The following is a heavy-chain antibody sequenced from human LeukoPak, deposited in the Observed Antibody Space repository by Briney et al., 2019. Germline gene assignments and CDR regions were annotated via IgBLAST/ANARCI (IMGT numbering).Heavy chain of an antibody. CDR1: GGSISSSSYY. V-gene: IGHV4-39*01. Sequence: PSETLSLTCTLSGGSISSSSYYSGWIRQPPGKGLEWDGSIYYSGSTYYNPSLKSRATISVDTSKNQFSLKLSSVTAAYTAVYYCARRFYYLDSWGQGTLVTVSS. CDR2: IYYSGST. CDR3: ARRFYYLDS. J-gene: IGHJ4*02.